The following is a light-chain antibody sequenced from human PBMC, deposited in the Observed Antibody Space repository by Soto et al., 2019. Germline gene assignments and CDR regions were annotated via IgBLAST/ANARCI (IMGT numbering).Light chain of an antibody. CDR1: QSVSSSY. Sequence: VVLTQSPGTLSLSPGERATLSCRASQSVSSSYLAWYQQKPGQAPRLLIYGASSRATGIPDRFSGSGSGPDFTLTISRLEPEDFAVYYCQQYGSSPLVTFGHGTRLEIK. CDR2: GAS. V-gene: IGKV3-20*01. J-gene: IGKJ5*01. CDR3: QQYGSSPLVT.